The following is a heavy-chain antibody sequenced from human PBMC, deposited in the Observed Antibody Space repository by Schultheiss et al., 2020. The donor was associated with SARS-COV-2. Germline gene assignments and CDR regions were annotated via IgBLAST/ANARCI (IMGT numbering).Heavy chain of an antibody. CDR3: ARDIRSGYYYLDAFDI. CDR1: GFTFSSYD. Sequence: GESLKISCAASGFTFSSYDMHWVRQAPGKGLEWVAVISYDGSNKYYADSVKGRFTISRDNSKNTLYLQMNSLRAEDTAVYYCARDIRSGYYYLDAFDIWGQGTMVTVSS. CDR2: ISYDGSNK. V-gene: IGHV3-30*03. J-gene: IGHJ3*02. D-gene: IGHD3-22*01.